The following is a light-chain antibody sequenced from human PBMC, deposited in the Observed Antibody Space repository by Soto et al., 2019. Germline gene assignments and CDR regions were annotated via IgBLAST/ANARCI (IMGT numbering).Light chain of an antibody. V-gene: IGKV3-15*01. CDR2: GAS. J-gene: IGKJ4*01. CDR3: QHYHTWPIT. CDR1: QGVSRK. Sequence: DIVMTQSPATLSVAPGERVTFSCRASQGVSRKLAWYQHKPGQAPRLLISGASTGATGIPARFSGSGSGTEFTLTISSLQSEDCAIYYCQHYHTWPITFGGGTKVDIK.